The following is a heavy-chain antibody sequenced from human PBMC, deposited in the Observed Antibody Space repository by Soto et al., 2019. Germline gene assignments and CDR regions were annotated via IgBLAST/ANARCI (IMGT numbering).Heavy chain of an antibody. Sequence: QVQLVQSGAEVKRPGSSVKVSCKASGDTFSFYSINWVRQAPGLGLEWMGRVNPILSLSNYAQRFQGRVTMTADKSTSTAYMVISSLRSEDTAIYYCATSYGSGYRAFDYWGQGAQVIV. V-gene: IGHV1-69*02. CDR2: VNPILSLS. D-gene: IGHD3-10*01. J-gene: IGHJ4*02. CDR3: ATSYGSGYRAFDY. CDR1: GDTFSFYS.